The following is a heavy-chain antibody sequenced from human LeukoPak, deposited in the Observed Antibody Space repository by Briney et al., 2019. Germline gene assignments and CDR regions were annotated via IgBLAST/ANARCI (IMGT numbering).Heavy chain of an antibody. Sequence: GGSLRLSCAASGFTFYTYAMTWVRQAPGKGLEWVSSISGSGDNTYYADSVKGRFTVSRDNSKNTLYLQMNSLRAEDTAVYYCAKPPGDCTGGTCYSFDSWGQGSLVTVSS. J-gene: IGHJ4*02. V-gene: IGHV3-23*01. CDR1: GFTFYTYA. CDR3: AKPPGDCTGGTCYSFDS. D-gene: IGHD2-15*01. CDR2: ISGSGDNT.